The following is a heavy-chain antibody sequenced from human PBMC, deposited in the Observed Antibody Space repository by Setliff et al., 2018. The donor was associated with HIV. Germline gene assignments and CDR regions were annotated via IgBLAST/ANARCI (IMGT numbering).Heavy chain of an antibody. CDR1: GYAFTSYH. CDR3: AREGPKTYYFDY. V-gene: IGHV1-46*01. Sequence: ASVKVSCKTSGYAFTSYHIHWVRQAPGQGLEWMGKSFVGDSTTHYAQKFQGRVTLTSDTSTNTVYMELSSLRSGDTAVYYCAREGPKTYYFDYWGQGTQVTVSS. J-gene: IGHJ4*02. CDR2: SFVGDSTT.